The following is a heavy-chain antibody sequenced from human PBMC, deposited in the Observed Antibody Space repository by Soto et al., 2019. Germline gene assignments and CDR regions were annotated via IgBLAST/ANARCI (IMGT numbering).Heavy chain of an antibody. Sequence: GGSLRLSCAASGFTFSNAWMTWVRQAPGKGLEWVGHVKSKTDGGTTDYAAPVKGRFTISRDDSENTVYLQMNSLKTEDTAVYYCATPLGFYDSAPFDYWGQGTLVTVSS. D-gene: IGHD3-22*01. CDR3: ATPLGFYDSAPFDY. CDR1: GFTFSNAW. V-gene: IGHV3-15*01. CDR2: VKSKTDGGTT. J-gene: IGHJ4*02.